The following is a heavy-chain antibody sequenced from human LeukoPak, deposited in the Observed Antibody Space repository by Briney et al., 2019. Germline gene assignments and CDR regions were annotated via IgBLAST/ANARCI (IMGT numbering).Heavy chain of an antibody. V-gene: IGHV4-39*01. D-gene: IGHD3-22*01. CDR3: ARRYYYDSSGPAGGFDY. Sequence: SETLSLTCTVSGGSISSSSYHWGWIRQPPGKGLEWIGSIYYSGGTYYNPSLKSRVTISVDTSKNQFSLKLSSVTAADTAVYYCARRYYYDSSGPAGGFDYWGQGTLVTVSS. CDR2: IYYSGGT. CDR1: GGSISSSSYH. J-gene: IGHJ4*02.